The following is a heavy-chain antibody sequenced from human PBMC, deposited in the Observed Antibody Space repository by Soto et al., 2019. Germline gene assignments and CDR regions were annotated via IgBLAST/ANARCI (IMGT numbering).Heavy chain of an antibody. CDR3: AREIAVAGPSYFDY. J-gene: IGHJ4*02. V-gene: IGHV3-23*01. CDR2: ISGSAVTT. CDR1: GFTFGGYA. Sequence: GGSLRLSCAASGFTFGGYAMSWVRQAPGKGLEWVSSISGSAVTTYYADSVKGRFTISRDNSKNTLYLQMNSLRAEDTAVYYCAREIAVAGPSYFDYWGQGTLVTVS. D-gene: IGHD6-19*01.